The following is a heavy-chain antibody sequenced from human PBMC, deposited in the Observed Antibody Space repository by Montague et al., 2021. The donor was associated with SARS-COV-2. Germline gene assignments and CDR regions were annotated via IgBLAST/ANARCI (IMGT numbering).Heavy chain of an antibody. Sequence: SETLSLTRTVSGGSISSSSYYWGWIRQPPGKGLEWIGSIYYSGSTYYNPSLKSRVTISVDTSKNQFPLKLSSVTAADTAVYYCARDEDRGYNWNAHGMDVWGQGTTVTVSS. CDR2: IYYSGST. CDR1: GGSISSSSYY. J-gene: IGHJ6*02. V-gene: IGHV4-39*06. CDR3: ARDEDRGYNWNAHGMDV. D-gene: IGHD1-1*01.